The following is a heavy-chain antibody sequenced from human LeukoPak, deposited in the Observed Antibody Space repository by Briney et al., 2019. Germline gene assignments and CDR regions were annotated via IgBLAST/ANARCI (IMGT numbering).Heavy chain of an antibody. D-gene: IGHD4-23*01. J-gene: IGHJ4*02. CDR3: ARLRDYGGNPGYFDY. CDR1: GYSFTSYW. CDR2: IYPGDSDT. V-gene: IGHV5-51*01. Sequence: GESLKISCKGSGYSFTSYWIGWVRQMPGKGLEWMGIIYPGDSDTRYSPSFQGQVTISADKSISTAYLQWSSLKASDTAMYYCARLRDYGGNPGYFDYWGQGTLVTVSS.